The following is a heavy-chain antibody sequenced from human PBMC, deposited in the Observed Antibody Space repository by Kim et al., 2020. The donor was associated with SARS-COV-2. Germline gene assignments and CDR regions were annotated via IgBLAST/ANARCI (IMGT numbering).Heavy chain of an antibody. V-gene: IGHV3-74*01. CDR2: INGDGSAT. J-gene: IGHJ3*02. Sequence: GGSLRLSCAASGFTFSTYWMHWVRQAPGKGLVWVSPINGDGSATGYADSVKGRFTTSRDNAKNTLYLQMNSLRAEDTAVYYCARGGLYSWGAFDMWGQGTMVIVSS. CDR1: GFTFSTYW. D-gene: IGHD2-15*01. CDR3: ARGGLYSWGAFDM.